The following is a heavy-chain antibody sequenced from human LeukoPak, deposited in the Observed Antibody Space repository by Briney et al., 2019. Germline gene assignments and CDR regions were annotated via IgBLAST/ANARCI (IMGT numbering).Heavy chain of an antibody. CDR2: ISAYNGNT. V-gene: IGHV1-18*01. J-gene: IGHJ4*02. D-gene: IGHD5-24*01. CDR1: GYTFTSYG. Sequence: ASVKVSCKASGYTFTSYGISWVRQAPGQGLEWMGWISAYNGNTNYAQNLQGRVTMTTDTSPSTAYMGLRSLRSDDTAVYYCARGGRWLQLGEGVSFDYWGQGTLVTVSS. CDR3: ARGGRWLQLGEGVSFDY.